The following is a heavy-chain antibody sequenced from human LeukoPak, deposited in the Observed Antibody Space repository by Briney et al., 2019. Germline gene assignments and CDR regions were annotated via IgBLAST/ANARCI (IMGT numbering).Heavy chain of an antibody. D-gene: IGHD6-19*01. Sequence: GASVKVSCKASGYTFTSYAMHWVRQAPGQRLEWMGWINAGNGNTKYSQKFQGRVTITRDTSASTAYMELSSLRSEDTAVYYCAAQWLVRGYFDHWGQGTLVTVSS. CDR3: AAQWLVRGYFDH. CDR2: INAGNGNT. J-gene: IGHJ4*02. CDR1: GYTFTSYA. V-gene: IGHV1-3*01.